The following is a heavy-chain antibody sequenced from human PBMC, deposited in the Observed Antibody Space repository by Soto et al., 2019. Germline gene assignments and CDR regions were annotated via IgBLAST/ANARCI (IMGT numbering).Heavy chain of an antibody. V-gene: IGHV3-30-3*01. D-gene: IGHD3-10*01. CDR1: GFTFSSYA. J-gene: IGHJ6*02. Sequence: GGSLRLSCAASGFTFSSYAMHWVRQAPGKGLEWVAVISYDGSNKYYADSVKGRFTISRDNSKNTLYLQMNSLRAEETAVYYCARAFGAHLWFGEGRRDGAYGMDVWGQGTTVTVSS. CDR3: ARAFGAHLWFGEGRRDGAYGMDV. CDR2: ISYDGSNK.